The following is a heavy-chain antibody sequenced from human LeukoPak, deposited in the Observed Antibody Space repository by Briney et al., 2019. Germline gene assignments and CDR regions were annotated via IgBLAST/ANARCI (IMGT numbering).Heavy chain of an antibody. CDR1: GFTVSSSY. CDR2: IYSSGST. D-gene: IGHD3-3*01. CDR3: ARSITIFGEVANYFDP. V-gene: IGHV3-53*01. J-gene: IGHJ5*02. Sequence: GGSVRLSCAASGFTVSSSYMSWVRQAPGKGLEWVSTIYSSGSTFYADSVKGRFTISRDNPKSTVYLQINSLRAEDTAVYYCARSITIFGEVANYFDPWGQGTLVTVSS.